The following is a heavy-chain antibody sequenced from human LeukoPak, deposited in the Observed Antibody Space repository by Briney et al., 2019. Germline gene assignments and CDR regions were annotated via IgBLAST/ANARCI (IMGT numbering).Heavy chain of an antibody. V-gene: IGHV1-2*02. D-gene: IGHD3-3*01. CDR2: INPNSGGT. J-gene: IGHJ6*02. Sequence: ASVKVSCKASGYTFTGYYMHWVRQAPGQGLEWMGWINPNSGGTNYAQKFQGRVTMTRDTSISTAYMELSRLRSDDTAVYYCARDPNYDFWSGYWAPGYYYGMDVWGQGTTVTVSS. CDR3: ARDPNYDFWSGYWAPGYYYGMDV. CDR1: GYTFTGYY.